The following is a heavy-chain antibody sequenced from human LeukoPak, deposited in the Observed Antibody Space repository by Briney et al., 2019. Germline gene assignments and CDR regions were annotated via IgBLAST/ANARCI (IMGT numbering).Heavy chain of an antibody. CDR3: ARRAEYSSSYYYYYYMDV. CDR1: GGSISSYY. CDR2: IYTSGST. Sequence: SETLPLTCTVSGGSISSYYWSWIRQPPGKGLEWIGYIYTSGSTNYNPSLKSRVTISVDTSKNQFSLKLSSVTAADTAVYYCARRAEYSSSYYYYYYMDVWGKGTTVTVSS. V-gene: IGHV4-4*09. D-gene: IGHD6-6*01. J-gene: IGHJ6*03.